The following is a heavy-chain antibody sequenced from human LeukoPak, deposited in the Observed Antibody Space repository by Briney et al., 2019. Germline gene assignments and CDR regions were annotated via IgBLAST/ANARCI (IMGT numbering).Heavy chain of an antibody. Sequence: PSETLSLTCTVSGGSISSYYWSWIRQPPGKGLEWIGSMYYSGSTNYNPSLKSRVTISVDTSKNQFSLKLSSVTAADTAVYYCARDPDFWSGYYNFDYWGQGTLVTVSS. CDR3: ARDPDFWSGYYNFDY. CDR2: MYYSGST. CDR1: GGSISSYY. V-gene: IGHV4-59*01. D-gene: IGHD3-3*01. J-gene: IGHJ4*02.